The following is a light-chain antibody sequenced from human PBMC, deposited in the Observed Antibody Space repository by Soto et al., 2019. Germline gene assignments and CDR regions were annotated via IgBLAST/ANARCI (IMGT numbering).Light chain of an antibody. CDR3: QSYDSSQWV. J-gene: IGLJ3*02. CDR1: SGSIASNY. V-gene: IGLV6-57*03. CDR2: EDN. Sequence: NFMLTQPHSVSESPGKTVTISCTRSSGSIASNYVQWYQQRPGSAPTTVIYEDNQRPSGVPDRFSGSIDSSSNSASLTISGLKTEEEADYSCQSYDSSQWVFGGGTQLTVL.